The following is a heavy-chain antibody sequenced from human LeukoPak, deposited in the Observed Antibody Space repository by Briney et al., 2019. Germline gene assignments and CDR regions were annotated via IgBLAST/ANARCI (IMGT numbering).Heavy chain of an antibody. J-gene: IGHJ3*02. V-gene: IGHV3-9*03. CDR2: IDWNGFNK. CDR3: AKDENRWLAPHAFDI. CDR1: GFTFDDFT. D-gene: IGHD5-24*01. Sequence: GGSLRLSCVASGFTFDDFTMHWVRLAPGKGLKWVSGIDWNGFNKDYADSVKGRFTISRHNAKNSLYLQTNSLSSEGMALYFCAKDENRWLAPHAFDIWGQGTMVTVSS.